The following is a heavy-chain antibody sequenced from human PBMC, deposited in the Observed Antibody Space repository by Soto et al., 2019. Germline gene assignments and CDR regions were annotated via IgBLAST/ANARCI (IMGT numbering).Heavy chain of an antibody. CDR3: AKDRYQPLPTRFDY. CDR2: ISYDGNNK. V-gene: IGHV3-30*18. CDR1: GFTFSSYG. J-gene: IGHJ4*02. D-gene: IGHD2-2*01. Sequence: QVQLVESGGGVVQPGRSLRLSCAASGFTFSSYGMHWVRQAPGKGLEWVAVISYDGNNKYYADSVKGRFTISRDNSKNTLYLQMNSLRAEDTAVYYCAKDRYQPLPTRFDYWGQGTLVTVSS.